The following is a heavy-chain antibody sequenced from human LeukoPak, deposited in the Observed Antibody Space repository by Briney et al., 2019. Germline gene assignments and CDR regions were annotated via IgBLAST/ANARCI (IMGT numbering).Heavy chain of an antibody. CDR2: IYYSGST. CDR1: GGSISSYY. Sequence: SETLSLTCTVSGGSISSYYWSWIRQPPGKGLEWIGYIYYSGSTNYNPSLKSRVTISVDTSKNQFSLKLSSVTAADTAVYYCARRRYYYYGMDVWGQGTTVTVSS. J-gene: IGHJ6*02. V-gene: IGHV4-59*08. CDR3: ARRRYYYYGMDV.